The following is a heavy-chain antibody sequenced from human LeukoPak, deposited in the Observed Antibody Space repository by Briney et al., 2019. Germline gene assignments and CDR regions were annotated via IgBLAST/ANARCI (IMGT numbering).Heavy chain of an antibody. J-gene: IGHJ4*02. CDR1: GYTFTSYA. CDR3: AGVGGWDYFDY. CDR2: INAGNGNT. D-gene: IGHD6-19*01. V-gene: IGHV1-3*01. Sequence: GASVKVSCKASGYTFTSYAMHWVRQAHGQRLEWMGWINAGNGNTKYSQKFQGRVTITRDTSASTAYMELSSLRSEDTAVYYCAGVGGWDYFDYWGQGTLVTVSS.